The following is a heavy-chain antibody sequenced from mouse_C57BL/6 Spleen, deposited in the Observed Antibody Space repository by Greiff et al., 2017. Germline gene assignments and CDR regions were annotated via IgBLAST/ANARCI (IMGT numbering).Heavy chain of an antibody. CDR1: GYSITSGYY. V-gene: IGHV3-6*01. J-gene: IGHJ1*03. D-gene: IGHD1-1*01. CDR2: ISYDGSN. CDR3: ARGLYYGSSYLYFDV. Sequence: EVKLMESGPGLVKPSQSLSLTCSVTGYSITSGYYWNWIRQFPGNKLEWMGYISYDGSNNYNPSLKNRISITRDTSKNQFFLKLNSVTTEDTATYYCARGLYYGSSYLYFDVWGTGTTVTVSS.